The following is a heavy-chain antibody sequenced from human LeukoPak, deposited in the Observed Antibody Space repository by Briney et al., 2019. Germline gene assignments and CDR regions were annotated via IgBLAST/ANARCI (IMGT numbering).Heavy chain of an antibody. Sequence: GGSLRLSCAASGFTFSSYTMNWVRQAPGKGLEWVSYISSSCSTIYYADSVKGRFTISRDNAQNSLYLQMNSLRAEDTAVYYCARDDSYCSGGSCSYYGMDVWGQGTTVTVSS. V-gene: IGHV3-48*01. CDR3: ARDDSYCSGGSCSYYGMDV. CDR1: GFTFSSYT. J-gene: IGHJ6*02. CDR2: ISSSCSTI. D-gene: IGHD2-15*01.